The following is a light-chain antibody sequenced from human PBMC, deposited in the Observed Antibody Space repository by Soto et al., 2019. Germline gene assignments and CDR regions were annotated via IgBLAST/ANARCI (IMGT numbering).Light chain of an antibody. V-gene: IGLV2-14*03. CDR1: SVDVGGFEY. CDR2: DVN. J-gene: IGLJ1*01. Sequence: QSALTQPASVSGSPGQSIAISCTGTSVDVGGFEYVSWYQQHPGKVPKLMIYDVNNRPSGVSNRFSGSKSGNTASLTISGIQAEDEADYFCSSYTSSNTYVFGTGTKVTVL. CDR3: SSYTSSNTYV.